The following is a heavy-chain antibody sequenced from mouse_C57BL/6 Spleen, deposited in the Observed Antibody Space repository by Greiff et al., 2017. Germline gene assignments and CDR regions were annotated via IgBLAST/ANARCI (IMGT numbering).Heavy chain of an antibody. CDR1: GYTFTSYW. D-gene: IGHD2-1*01. CDR3: AIYGNYPPYAMDY. CDR2: IDPSDSYT. J-gene: IGHJ4*01. V-gene: IGHV1-69*01. Sequence: QVQLQQPGAELVMPGASVKLSCKASGYTFTSYWMHWVKQRPGQGLEWIGEIDPSDSYTNYNQKFKGKSTLTVDKSSSTAYMQLSSLTSEDSAVYYCAIYGNYPPYAMDYWGQGTSVTVSS.